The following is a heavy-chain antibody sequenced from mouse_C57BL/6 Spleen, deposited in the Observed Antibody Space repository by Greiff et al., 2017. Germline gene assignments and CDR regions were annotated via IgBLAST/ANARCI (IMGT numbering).Heavy chain of an antibody. J-gene: IGHJ4*01. D-gene: IGHD2-5*01. CDR2: IYPGSGNT. V-gene: IGHV1-66*01. Sequence: VQRVESGPELVKPGASVKISCKASGYSFTSYYIHWVKQRPGQGLEWIGWIYPGSGNTKYNEKFKGKATLTADTSSSTAYMQLSSLTSEDSAVYYCANSNFYAMDYWGQGTSVTVSS. CDR1: GYSFTSYY. CDR3: ANSNFYAMDY.